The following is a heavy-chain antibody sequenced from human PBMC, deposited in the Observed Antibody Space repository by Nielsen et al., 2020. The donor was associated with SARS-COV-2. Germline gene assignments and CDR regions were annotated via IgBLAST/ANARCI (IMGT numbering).Heavy chain of an antibody. CDR2: ILHTGST. CDR1: GGSISSSNW. CDR3: ACYYDSSGYRFDY. V-gene: IGHV4-4*02. D-gene: IGHD3-22*01. Sequence: SETLSLTCAVPGGSISSSNWWSWVRQPAGKGLEWIGEILHTGSTNYNPSLKSRVTISVDKSKNQFSLKLTSVTAADTAVYYCACYYDSSGYRFDYWGQGTLVTVSS. J-gene: IGHJ4*02.